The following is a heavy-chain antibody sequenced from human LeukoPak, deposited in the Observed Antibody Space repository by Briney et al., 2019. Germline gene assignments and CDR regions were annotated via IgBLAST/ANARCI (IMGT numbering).Heavy chain of an antibody. D-gene: IGHD3-22*01. V-gene: IGHV4-59*01. J-gene: IGHJ3*02. CDR3: ARLYYYDSSGYYSGAFDI. CDR1: GGSISSYY. CDR2: IYYSGST. Sequence: SETLSLTCTVSGGSISSYYWSWIRQPPGKGLGWIGYIYYSGSTNYNPSLKSRVTISVDTSKNQFSLKLSSVTAADTAVYYCARLYYYDSSGYYSGAFDIWGQGTMVTVSS.